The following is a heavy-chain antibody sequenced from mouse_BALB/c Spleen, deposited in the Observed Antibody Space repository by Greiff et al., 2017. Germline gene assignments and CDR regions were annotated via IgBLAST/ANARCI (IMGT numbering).Heavy chain of an antibody. D-gene: IGHD4-1*01. CDR1: GFTFSSFG. J-gene: IGHJ3*01. V-gene: IGHV5-17*02. Sequence: EVKLVESGGGLVQPGGSRKLTCAASGFTFSSFGMHWVRQAPEKGLEWVAYISSGSSTIYYADTVKGRFTISRDNPKNTLFLQMTSLRSEDTAMYYCARGADWDAFAYWGQGTLVTVSA. CDR3: ARGADWDAFAY. CDR2: ISSGSSTI.